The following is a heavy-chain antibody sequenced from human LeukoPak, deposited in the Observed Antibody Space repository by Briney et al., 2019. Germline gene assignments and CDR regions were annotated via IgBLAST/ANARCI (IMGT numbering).Heavy chain of an antibody. CDR1: GGSISSGSYY. CDR3: ARHGDIVVVPGAFDI. CDR2: IYYSGST. D-gene: IGHD2-2*01. Sequence: ESSQTLSLTCTVSGGSISSGSYYWSWIRQPAGKGLEWIGSIYYSGSTYYNPSLKSRVTISVDTSKNQFSLKLSSVTAADTAVYYCARHGDIVVVPGAFDIWGQGTMVTVSS. J-gene: IGHJ3*02. V-gene: IGHV4-30-2*03.